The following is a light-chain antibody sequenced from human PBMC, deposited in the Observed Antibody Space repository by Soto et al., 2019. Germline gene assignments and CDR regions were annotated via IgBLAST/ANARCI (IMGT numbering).Light chain of an antibody. V-gene: IGKV3D-15*01. J-gene: IGKJ5*01. CDR2: GAS. CDR1: QSVSTN. Sequence: EIVMTQSPASLSVSPGERATLSCRATQSVSTNLAWYQQKPGLAPRLLSYGASTRATGIPARFSGSGSGTEFTLTISSLQSEDFAVYYCQQYNNWPPITFGQGTRLEIK. CDR3: QQYNNWPPIT.